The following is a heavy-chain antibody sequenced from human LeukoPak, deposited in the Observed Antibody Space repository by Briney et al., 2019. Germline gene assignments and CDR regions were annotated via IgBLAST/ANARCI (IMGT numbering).Heavy chain of an antibody. D-gene: IGHD3-22*01. V-gene: IGHV3-30*18. Sequence: GGSLRLSCAASGFTFSSYGMHWVRQAPGKGLEWVAVISYDGSNKYYADSVKGRFTISRDNSKNTLYLQMNSLRAEDTAVYYCAKDRSCGGYDYRGQGTLVTVSS. J-gene: IGHJ4*02. CDR2: ISYDGSNK. CDR3: AKDRSCGGYDY. CDR1: GFTFSSYG.